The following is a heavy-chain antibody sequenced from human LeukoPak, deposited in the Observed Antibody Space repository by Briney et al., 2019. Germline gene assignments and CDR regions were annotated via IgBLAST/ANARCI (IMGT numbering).Heavy chain of an antibody. CDR3: ARGANYDSSGYARNYYYYMDV. CDR2: IIPIFGTA. D-gene: IGHD3-22*01. CDR1: GGTFSSYA. Sequence: SVKVSCKASGGTFSSYAISWVRQAPGQGLEWMGGIIPIFGTANYAQKFQGRVTITADESTSTAYMELSSLRSEDAAVYYCARGANYDSSGYARNYYYYMDVWGKGTTVTVSS. J-gene: IGHJ6*03. V-gene: IGHV1-69*13.